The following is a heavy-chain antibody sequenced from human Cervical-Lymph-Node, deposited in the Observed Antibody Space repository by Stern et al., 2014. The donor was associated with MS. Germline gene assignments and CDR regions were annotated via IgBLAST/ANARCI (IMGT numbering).Heavy chain of an antibody. V-gene: IGHV4-39*01. CDR1: GGSISSSSYY. CDR2: IYYSGST. D-gene: IGHD3-10*01. Sequence: QLQLQESGPGLVKPSETLSLTCTVSGGSISSSSYYWGWIRQPPGKGLEWIGSIYYSGSTYYNPSLKSRVTISVDTSKNQLSLKLSSVTAADTAVYYCARQMVRGFPFDYWGQGTLVTVSS. J-gene: IGHJ4*02. CDR3: ARQMVRGFPFDY.